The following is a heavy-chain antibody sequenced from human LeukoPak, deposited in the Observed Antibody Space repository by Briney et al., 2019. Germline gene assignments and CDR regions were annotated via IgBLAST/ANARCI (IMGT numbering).Heavy chain of an antibody. CDR1: GYTFTSYG. CDR2: ISAYNGNT. Sequence: ASVKVSCKASGYTFTSYGISWVRQAPGQGLEWMGWISAYNGNTNYAQKLQGRVTMTTDTSTSTAYMELRSLRSDDTAVYYCARDGYCSSTSCYVYYYYGIDVWGKGTTVTVSS. D-gene: IGHD2-2*03. V-gene: IGHV1-18*04. J-gene: IGHJ6*04. CDR3: ARDGYCSSTSCYVYYYYGIDV.